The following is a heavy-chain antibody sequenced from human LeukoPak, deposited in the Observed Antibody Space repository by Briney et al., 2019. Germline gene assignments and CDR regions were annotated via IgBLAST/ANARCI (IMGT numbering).Heavy chain of an antibody. CDR2: ISDSGAM. Sequence: PGGSLRLSCAASGFTFSTYSMKWVRQAPGKGLEWVSYISDSGAMYYADSVRGRFTISRENAQNSLFLQMNSLRAEDTAVYYCAKVDRSGSYCYSDYWGQGTLVTVSS. V-gene: IGHV3-48*01. CDR3: AKVDRSGSYCYSDY. J-gene: IGHJ4*02. CDR1: GFTFSTYS. D-gene: IGHD1-26*01.